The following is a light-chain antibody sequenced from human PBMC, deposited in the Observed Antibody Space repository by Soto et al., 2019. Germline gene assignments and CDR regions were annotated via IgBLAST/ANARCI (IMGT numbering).Light chain of an antibody. CDR3: LQYDQSPRT. CDR1: QTVNSDY. V-gene: IGKV3-20*01. Sequence: EIVLTQSPGTLSLSPGERATLSCRASQTVNSDYLAWYQQKPGQSPRVLIYGASNRATGIPDRFSGSGSGTDFTLTISRLEPEDFAVYYCLQYDQSPRTFGQGTKVEV. CDR2: GAS. J-gene: IGKJ1*01.